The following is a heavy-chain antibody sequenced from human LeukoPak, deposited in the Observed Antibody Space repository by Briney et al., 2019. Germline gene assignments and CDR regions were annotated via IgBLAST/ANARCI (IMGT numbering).Heavy chain of an antibody. CDR3: AKVFSGIARTRGAFDI. J-gene: IGHJ3*02. V-gene: IGHV3-74*01. Sequence: GGSLRLSCAASGFTFSSYWMHWVRQAPGKGLVWVSRINTDGSSTSYADSVKGRFTISRDNAKNTLYLQMNSLRAEDTAVYYCAKVFSGIARTRGAFDIWGQGTMVTVSS. CDR1: GFTFSSYW. D-gene: IGHD6-13*01. CDR2: INTDGSST.